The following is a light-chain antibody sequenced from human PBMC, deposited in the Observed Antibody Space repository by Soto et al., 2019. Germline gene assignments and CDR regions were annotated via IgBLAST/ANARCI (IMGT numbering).Light chain of an antibody. J-gene: IGLJ1*01. CDR3: SSYAGSDVFV. Sequence: QSALTQPPSASGSPGQSVTISCTGTSSDVGDYNYVSWYQQHPGKAPKLMIYEVNKRPSGVPDRFSGSKAGNTASLTVFGLPAEDEADYYCSSYAGSDVFVFGTGTKVTVL. CDR2: EVN. V-gene: IGLV2-8*01. CDR1: SSDVGDYNY.